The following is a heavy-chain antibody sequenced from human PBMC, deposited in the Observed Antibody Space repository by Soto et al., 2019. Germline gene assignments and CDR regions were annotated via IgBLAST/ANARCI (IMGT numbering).Heavy chain of an antibody. Sequence: SLEPLSHTCTVSGGSISSGDYYWSWLRQPPGKGLEWIGYIYYSGSTYYNPSLKSRVTISVDTSKNQFSLKLSSVTAADTAVYYCARSGNYYDSSGPLDYWGQGTLVTVSS. CDR3: ARSGNYYDSSGPLDY. CDR1: GGSISSGDYY. J-gene: IGHJ4*02. V-gene: IGHV4-30-4*01. D-gene: IGHD3-22*01. CDR2: IYYSGST.